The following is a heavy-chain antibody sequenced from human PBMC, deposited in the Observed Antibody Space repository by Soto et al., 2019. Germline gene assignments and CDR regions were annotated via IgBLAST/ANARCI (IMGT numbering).Heavy chain of an antibody. D-gene: IGHD3-16*01. Sequence: EVQLVESGGGLVQPGESLRLSCAASGFTFDYHWMHWVRQVPGKGLVWVSRIHSDGTSKTYADSVKGRFTISRDNAKNTLDLQMNSLRADDTAVYYCARGDRGGFDLWGQGTVVTVSS. V-gene: IGHV3-74*01. CDR3: ARGDRGGFDL. J-gene: IGHJ3*01. CDR1: GFTFDYHW. CDR2: IHSDGTSK.